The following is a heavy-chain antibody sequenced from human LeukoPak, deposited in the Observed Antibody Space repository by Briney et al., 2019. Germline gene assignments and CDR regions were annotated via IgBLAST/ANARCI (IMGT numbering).Heavy chain of an antibody. CDR3: ARVGGIYSRYNWFDP. J-gene: IGHJ5*02. D-gene: IGHD3-16*01. Sequence: PSETLSLTCAVYGGSFSGYYWSWIRQPPGKGLEWIGEINHSGSTNYNPSLKSRVTISVDTSKNQFSLKLSSVTAADTAVYYCARVGGIYSRYNWFDPWGQGTLVTVSS. V-gene: IGHV4-34*01. CDR2: INHSGST. CDR1: GGSFSGYY.